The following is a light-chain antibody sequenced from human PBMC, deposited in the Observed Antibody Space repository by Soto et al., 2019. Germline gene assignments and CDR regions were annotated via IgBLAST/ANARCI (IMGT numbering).Light chain of an antibody. Sequence: QSALTQPPSASGSPGQSVTISCTRTSSDIGGYNFVSWYQQHPGKAPKLLIYEINKRPSGVPDRFSGSKSGNTASLTVSGLQAEDEADYYCSSYAGSKGDVFGTGTKLTVL. CDR2: EIN. J-gene: IGLJ1*01. V-gene: IGLV2-8*01. CDR1: SSDIGGYNF. CDR3: SSYAGSKGDV.